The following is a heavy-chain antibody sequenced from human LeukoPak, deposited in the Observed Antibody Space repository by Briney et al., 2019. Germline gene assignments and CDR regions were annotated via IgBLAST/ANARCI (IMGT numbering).Heavy chain of an antibody. Sequence: GASVKVSCKASGYTFIRYAMNWVRQAPGQGLEWMGGFIPVFGTANYARGFQDRVTITADESTSTTYMELSSLTSEDTAAYYCARSWAAAFDYWGQGTLVTVSS. CDR1: GYTFIRYA. J-gene: IGHJ4*02. D-gene: IGHD1-26*01. CDR2: FIPVFGTA. CDR3: ARSWAAAFDY. V-gene: IGHV1-69*13.